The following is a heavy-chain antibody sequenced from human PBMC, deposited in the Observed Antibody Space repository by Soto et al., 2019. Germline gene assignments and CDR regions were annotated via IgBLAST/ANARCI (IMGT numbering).Heavy chain of an antibody. Sequence: QVQLVQSGAEVKKPGSSVKVSCKASGGTFSSYTISWVRQAPGQGLEWMGRIIPILGIANYAQKFQGRVTITADKSTSPAYMELSSLRSEDTAVYYCARGFHYYASSGYPFEYFQHWGKGTLVTVSS. V-gene: IGHV1-69*02. D-gene: IGHD3-22*01. CDR3: ARGFHYYASSGYPFEYFQH. CDR1: GGTFSSYT. J-gene: IGHJ1*01. CDR2: IIPILGIA.